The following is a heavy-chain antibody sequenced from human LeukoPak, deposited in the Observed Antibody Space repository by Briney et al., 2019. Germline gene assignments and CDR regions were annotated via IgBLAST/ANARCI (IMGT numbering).Heavy chain of an antibody. D-gene: IGHD6-13*01. CDR2: INHSGST. J-gene: IGHJ4*02. CDR1: GGSFSGYY. V-gene: IGHV4-34*01. CDR3: ARQRTPSIAAAGTFDY. Sequence: SETLSLTCAVYGGSFSGYYWSWIRRPPGKGLEWIGEINHSGSTNYNPSLKSRVTISVDTSKNQFSLKLSSVTAADTAVYYCARQRTPSIAAAGTFDYWGQGTLVTVSS.